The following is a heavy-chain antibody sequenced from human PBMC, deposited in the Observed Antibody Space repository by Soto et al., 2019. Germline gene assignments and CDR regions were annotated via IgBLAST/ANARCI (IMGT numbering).Heavy chain of an antibody. CDR3: ARSGSVVLIQCYYYGMDV. V-gene: IGHV5-10-1*01. J-gene: IGHJ6*02. D-gene: IGHD3-10*01. CDR1: GYSITSYW. CDR2: IHPSDSYT. Sequence: GESLNISCKGSGYSITSYWLSRVRQMPGEGLGWMGRIHPSDSYTNYTPSFQGNVTSSADKSICAACLQWSRLKASETTMYYCARSGSVVLIQCYYYGMDVWGQGTTVTVS.